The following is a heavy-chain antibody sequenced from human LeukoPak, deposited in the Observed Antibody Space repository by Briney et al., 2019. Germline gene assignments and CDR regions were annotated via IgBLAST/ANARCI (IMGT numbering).Heavy chain of an antibody. Sequence: SETLSLTCTVSGDSISSFHWSWIRQPAGKGLEWIGRIYTSGSTNYNPSLKSRVTMSVDTSKNQFSLKLSSVTAADTAVYYCARVWGVTDFYDSRGAFDIWGQGTMVTVSS. CDR1: GDSISSFH. CDR2: IYTSGST. CDR3: ARVWGVTDFYDSRGAFDI. V-gene: IGHV4-4*07. J-gene: IGHJ3*02. D-gene: IGHD3-22*01.